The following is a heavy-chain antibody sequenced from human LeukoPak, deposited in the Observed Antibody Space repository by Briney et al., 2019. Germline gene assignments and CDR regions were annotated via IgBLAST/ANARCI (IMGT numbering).Heavy chain of an antibody. J-gene: IGHJ4*02. Sequence: SGPTLVNPTQTLTLTCTFSGFSLTTNTLCVSWIRQPPGKALEWLARIDWDDDKYYSTSLKTRLTISKDTSSKQVVLTMTNMDPVDTATYYCARGVVLAGNHYFNYWGQGTLVTVS. V-gene: IGHV2-70*11. CDR3: ARGVVLAGNHYFNY. D-gene: IGHD2-15*01. CDR2: IDWDDDK. CDR1: GFSLTTNTLC.